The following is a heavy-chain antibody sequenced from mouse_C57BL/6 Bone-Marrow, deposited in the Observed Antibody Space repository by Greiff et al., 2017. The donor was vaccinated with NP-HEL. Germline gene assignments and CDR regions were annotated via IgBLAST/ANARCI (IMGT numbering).Heavy chain of an antibody. V-gene: IGHV7-3*01. CDR2: IRNKANGYTT. CDR3: ARYPTAQATEGYFDY. J-gene: IGHJ2*01. D-gene: IGHD3-2*02. Sequence: DVQLVESGGGLVQPGGSLSLSCAASGFTFTDYYMSWVRQPPGKALEWLGFIRNKANGYTTEYSASVKGRFTISRDNSQSILYLQMNALRAEDSATYYCARYPTAQATEGYFDYWGQGTTLTVSS. CDR1: GFTFTDYY.